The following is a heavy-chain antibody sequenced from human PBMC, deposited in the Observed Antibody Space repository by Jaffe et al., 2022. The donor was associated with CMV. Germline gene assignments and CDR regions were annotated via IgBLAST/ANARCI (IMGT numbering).Heavy chain of an antibody. J-gene: IGHJ5*02. CDR3: VRHRVSRLLDP. V-gene: IGHV4-39*01. D-gene: IGHD6-13*01. CDR1: GGSISSTNYY. CDR2: IYDSGST. Sequence: QLQLQESGPGLVKPSETLSLICTVSGGSISSTNYYWGWVRQSPGKGLEWIGRIYDSGSTYYNPSLKSRVTMSIDTSKNQFSLKLSSMTAADTAVYYCVRHRVSRLLDPWGQGILVTVSS.